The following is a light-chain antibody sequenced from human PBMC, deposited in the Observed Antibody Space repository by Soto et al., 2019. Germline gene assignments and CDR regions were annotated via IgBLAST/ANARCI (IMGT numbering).Light chain of an antibody. CDR2: GPS. V-gene: IGKV3-15*01. Sequence: DIVMTQSPATLSVSPGERATLSCRASQSVSYNLAWYQHKPGQAPRLLIYGPSTRATGIPARFSGSGSGTEFTLTISSLQSEDFALYYCQQYNNWPRTFGQGAKVDI. J-gene: IGKJ1*01. CDR1: QSVSYN. CDR3: QQYNNWPRT.